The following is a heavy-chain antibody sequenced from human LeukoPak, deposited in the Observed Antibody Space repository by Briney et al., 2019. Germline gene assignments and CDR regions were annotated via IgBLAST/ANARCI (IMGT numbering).Heavy chain of an antibody. CDR2: ISGSGGST. Sequence: GGSLRLSCAASGFTFSSYAMSWVRQAPGKGLEWVSAISGSGGSTYYADSVKGRFTISRDDSKNTLYLQMNSLRAEDTAVYYCAKDRKIRGVTAFDYWGQGTLVTVSS. V-gene: IGHV3-23*01. CDR1: GFTFSSYA. CDR3: AKDRKIRGVTAFDY. D-gene: IGHD3-10*01. J-gene: IGHJ4*02.